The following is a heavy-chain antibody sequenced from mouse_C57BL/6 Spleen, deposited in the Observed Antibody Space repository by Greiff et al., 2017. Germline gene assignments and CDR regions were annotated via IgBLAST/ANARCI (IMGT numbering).Heavy chain of an antibody. D-gene: IGHD1-1*01. Sequence: DVMLVESGGGLVKPGGSLKLSCAASGFTFSSYTMSWVRQTPEKRLEWVATISGGGGNTYYPDSVKGRFTISRDNAKNTLYLQMSSLRSEDTALYYCARHFYYGSSYWYFDVWGTGTTVTVSS. CDR2: ISGGGGNT. CDR3: ARHFYYGSSYWYFDV. CDR1: GFTFSSYT. J-gene: IGHJ1*03. V-gene: IGHV5-9*01.